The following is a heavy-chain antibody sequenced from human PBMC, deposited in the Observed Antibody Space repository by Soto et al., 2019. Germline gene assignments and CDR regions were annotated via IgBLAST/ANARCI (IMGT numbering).Heavy chain of an antibody. Sequence: EVQLVESGGGLVQPGGSLRLSCAASGFTFSSYEMNWVRQAPGKGLEWVSYISSSGSTIYYADSVKGRFTISRDSAKNSLYLQMNSLRAEDTAVYYCARSGYYLGMDVWGQGTTVTVSS. J-gene: IGHJ6*02. CDR3: ARSGYYLGMDV. CDR1: GFTFSSYE. D-gene: IGHD3-3*01. V-gene: IGHV3-48*03. CDR2: ISSSGSTI.